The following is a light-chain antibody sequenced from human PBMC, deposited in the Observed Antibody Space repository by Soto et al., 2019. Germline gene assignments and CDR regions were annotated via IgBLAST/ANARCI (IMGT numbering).Light chain of an antibody. CDR3: QSYDSSLTGSKV. J-gene: IGLJ2*01. CDR2: RNN. V-gene: IGLV1-40*01. Sequence: QSVLTQPPSVSVTPGQRVTISCTGSSSNIGAGYDVHWYQQFPGTDPKLLIYRNNNRPSGVADRFSGSWSGTSASLAITGLRPEDEALYFCQSYDSSLTGSKVFGGGTKLTVL. CDR1: SSNIGAGYD.